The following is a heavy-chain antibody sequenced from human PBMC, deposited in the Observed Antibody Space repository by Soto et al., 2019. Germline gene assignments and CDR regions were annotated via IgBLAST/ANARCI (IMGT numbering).Heavy chain of an antibody. CDR2: ISNDGTTI. CDR3: TAVKQWGNWFDP. V-gene: IGHV3-11*01. D-gene: IGHD6-19*01. CDR1: GLSFSDYD. Sequence: PGGSLRLSCAASGLSFSDYDMSWIRQAPGKGLEWLGYISNDGTTISIADSVKGRFAISRDNAKNSLYLQMNSLKTEDSAVYYCTAVKQWGNWFDPWGQGTLVTVSS. J-gene: IGHJ5*02.